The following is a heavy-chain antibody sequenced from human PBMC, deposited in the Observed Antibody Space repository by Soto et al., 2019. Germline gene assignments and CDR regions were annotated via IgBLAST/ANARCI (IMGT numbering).Heavy chain of an antibody. Sequence: QLQLQESGSGLVKPSQTLSLTCAVSGGSISSGGYSWSWIRQPPGKGLEWIGYIYHSGSTYYNPSLRCRVPISVDRSKNQFSLKLSSVTAADTAVYYCSRGYSGRFHYWGQGTLVTVSS. CDR1: GGSISSGGYS. J-gene: IGHJ4*02. V-gene: IGHV4-30-2*01. D-gene: IGHD6-13*01. CDR2: IYHSGST. CDR3: SRGYSGRFHY.